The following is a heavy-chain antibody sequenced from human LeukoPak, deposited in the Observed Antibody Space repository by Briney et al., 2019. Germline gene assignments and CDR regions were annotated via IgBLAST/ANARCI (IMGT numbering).Heavy chain of an antibody. CDR1: GFTFSSYW. CDR3: ARSQTQGLAGGY. V-gene: IGHV3-74*01. CDR2: INSDGSST. Sequence: PGGSLRLSCAASGFTFSSYWMHWVRHAPGKGLVWVSRINSDGSSTNYADSVKGGFTISRDNAKNTLYLQMNSLRAEDTAVYYCARSQTQGLAGGYWGQGTLVTVSS. D-gene: IGHD3-10*01. J-gene: IGHJ4*02.